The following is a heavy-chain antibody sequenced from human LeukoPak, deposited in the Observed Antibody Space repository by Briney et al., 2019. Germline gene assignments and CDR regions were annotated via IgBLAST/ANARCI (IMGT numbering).Heavy chain of an antibody. CDR3: AKDYYDSSGFEETDY. D-gene: IGHD3-22*01. V-gene: IGHV3-30*18. CDR2: ISYDGSNK. J-gene: IGHJ4*02. CDR1: GSTFSSYG. Sequence: GGSLRLSCAASGSTFSSYGMHWVRQAPGKGLEWVAVISYDGSNKYYADSVKGRFTISRDNSKNTLYLQMNSLRAEDTAVYYCAKDYYDSSGFEETDYWGQGTLVTVSS.